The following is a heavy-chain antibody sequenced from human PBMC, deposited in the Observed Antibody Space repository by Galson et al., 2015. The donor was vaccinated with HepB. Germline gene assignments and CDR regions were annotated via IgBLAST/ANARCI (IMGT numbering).Heavy chain of an antibody. CDR1: GFTFSSYW. D-gene: IGHD2-2*01. CDR2: IKQDGSEK. J-gene: IGHJ2*01. CDR3: ARGWRCSSTSCHYWYFDL. Sequence: SLRLSCAASGFTFSSYWMSWVRQAPGKGLEWVANIKQDGSEKYYVDSVKGRFTISGDNAKNSLYLQMNSLRAEDTAVYYCARGWRCSSTSCHYWYFDLWGRGTLVTVSS. V-gene: IGHV3-7*01.